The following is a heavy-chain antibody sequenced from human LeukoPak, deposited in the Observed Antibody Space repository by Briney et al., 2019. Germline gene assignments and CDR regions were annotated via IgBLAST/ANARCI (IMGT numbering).Heavy chain of an antibody. Sequence: SETLSLTCTVSGGSISSYYWSWIRQPAGKGLEWIGRIYTSGSTNYNPSLKSRVTMSVDTSKNQFSLKLSSVTAADTAVYYCARDLGSSGWYPFDYWGQGTLVTASS. CDR1: GGSISSYY. CDR3: ARDLGSSGWYPFDY. J-gene: IGHJ4*02. V-gene: IGHV4-4*07. D-gene: IGHD6-19*01. CDR2: IYTSGST.